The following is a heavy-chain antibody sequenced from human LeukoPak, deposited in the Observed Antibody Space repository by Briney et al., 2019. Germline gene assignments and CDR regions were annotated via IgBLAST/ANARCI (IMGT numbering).Heavy chain of an antibody. Sequence: ASVKVSCKASGYTFTSYDINWVRQATGQGPEWMGWMNPGSGNTGYAQRFQGRVTMTRDTSINTAYLELSSVTSEYTGVSYCADDSNCYSSGCFSYWGQGALVTVSS. D-gene: IGHD2-21*01. CDR2: MNPGSGNT. CDR1: GYTFTSYD. V-gene: IGHV1-8*01. J-gene: IGHJ4*02. CDR3: ADDSNCYSSGCFSY.